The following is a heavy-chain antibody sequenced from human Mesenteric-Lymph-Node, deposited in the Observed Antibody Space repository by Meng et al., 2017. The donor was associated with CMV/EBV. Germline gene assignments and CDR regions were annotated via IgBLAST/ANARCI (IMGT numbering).Heavy chain of an antibody. CDR2: IYYSGST. CDR1: GGSISSSSYY. J-gene: IGHJ5*02. V-gene: IGHV4-39*01. Sequence: QLQLQESGPGLVKPSETLSLTCTCPGGSISSSSYYWGWIRQPPGKGLEWIGSIYYSGSTYYNPSLKSRVTISVDTSKNQFSLKLSSVTAADTAVYYCARPHYYGSGSSPWFDPWGQGTLVTVSS. CDR3: ARPHYYGSGSSPWFDP. D-gene: IGHD3-10*01.